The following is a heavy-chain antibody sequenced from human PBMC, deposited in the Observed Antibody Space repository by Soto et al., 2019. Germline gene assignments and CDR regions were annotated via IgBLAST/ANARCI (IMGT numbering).Heavy chain of an antibody. CDR3: AKRFFGSGSPPGAFDV. Sequence: LRLSCAASGFTFSNYAMSWVRQAPGKGPEWVSFITSSGNGTYYADSVKGRFTISRDNSKNTLYVQMNNLRAEDTAIYYCAKRFFGSGSPPGAFDVWGQGTMVTVSS. J-gene: IGHJ3*01. D-gene: IGHD3-10*01. CDR2: ITSSGNGT. V-gene: IGHV3-23*05. CDR1: GFTFSNYA.